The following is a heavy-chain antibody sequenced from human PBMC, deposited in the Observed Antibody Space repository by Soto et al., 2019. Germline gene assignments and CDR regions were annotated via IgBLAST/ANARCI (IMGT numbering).Heavy chain of an antibody. CDR1: GYTFTSYY. CDR3: ARGGDGGNSGPSPYYGMDV. CDR2: INPSGGST. Sequence: ASVKVSCKASGYTFTSYYMHWVRQAPGQGLEWMGIINPSGGSTSYAQKFQGRVTMTRDTSTGTVYMELSSLRSEDTAVYYCARGGDGGNSGPSPYYGMDVWGQGTTVTVSS. J-gene: IGHJ6*02. D-gene: IGHD2-21*02. V-gene: IGHV1-46*01.